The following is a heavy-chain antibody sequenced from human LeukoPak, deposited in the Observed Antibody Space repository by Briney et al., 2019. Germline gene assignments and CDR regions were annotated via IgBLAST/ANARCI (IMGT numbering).Heavy chain of an antibody. J-gene: IGHJ4*02. D-gene: IGHD6-13*01. CDR3: AKATSSSWYAGMCDY. CDR2: ISYDGSNK. Sequence: GGSLRLSCAASGFTFSSYAMHWVRQAPGKGLEWVAVISYDGSNKYYADSVKGRFTISRDNSKNTLYLQMNSLRAEDTAVYYCAKATSSSWYAGMCDYWGQGTLVTVSS. CDR1: GFTFSSYA. V-gene: IGHV3-30*04.